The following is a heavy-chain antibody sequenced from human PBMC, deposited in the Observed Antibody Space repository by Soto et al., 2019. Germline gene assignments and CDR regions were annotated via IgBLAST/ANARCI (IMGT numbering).Heavy chain of an antibody. V-gene: IGHV1-8*01. CDR1: GYTFISYD. J-gene: IGHJ4*02. CDR3: ARGKWGISGTINRFDY. Sequence: QVQLVQSGAEVKKPGASVKVSCKASGYTFISYDIIWVRQATGQGLEWMGWMNPNSGNTGYAPKFQGRVNITRDSSISTAYMEVSSLKSEDTAVYYCARGKWGISGTINRFDYWGQGTLVTVSS. CDR2: MNPNSGNT. D-gene: IGHD1-20*01.